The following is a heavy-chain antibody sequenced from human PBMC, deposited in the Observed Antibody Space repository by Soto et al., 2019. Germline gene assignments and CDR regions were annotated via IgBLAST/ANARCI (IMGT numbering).Heavy chain of an antibody. J-gene: IGHJ6*02. D-gene: IGHD3-10*01. CDR2: ISSSGSTI. Sequence: ESGGGLKQPGGSLRLSCAASGFTFSSYEMNWVRQAPGKGLEWVSYISSSGSTIYYADSVKGRFTMSRDNAKNSLYLQMNSLRVEDTAVYYCARVGWVGDHHYGMDVWGQGTTVTVSS. CDR3: ARVGWVGDHHYGMDV. V-gene: IGHV3-48*03. CDR1: GFTFSSYE.